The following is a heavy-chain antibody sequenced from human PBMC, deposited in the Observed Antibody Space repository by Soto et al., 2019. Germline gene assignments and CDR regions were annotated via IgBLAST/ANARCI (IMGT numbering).Heavy chain of an antibody. J-gene: IGHJ3*02. V-gene: IGHV3-33*01. Sequence: GGSLRLSCAASGFTFSSYGMHWVRQAPGKGLEWVAVIWYDGSNKYYADSVKGRFTISRDNSKNTLYLQMNSLRAEDTAVYYCARGRPHDAFDIWGQGTMVTVSS. CDR2: IWYDGSNK. CDR1: GFTFSSYG. CDR3: ARGRPHDAFDI.